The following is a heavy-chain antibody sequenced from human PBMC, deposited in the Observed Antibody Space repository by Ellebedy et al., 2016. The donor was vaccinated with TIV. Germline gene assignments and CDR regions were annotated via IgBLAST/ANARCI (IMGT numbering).Heavy chain of an antibody. CDR2: IYYSGST. D-gene: IGHD5-18*01. CDR1: GGSISSGDYY. V-gene: IGHV4-30-4*01. CDR3: ARQAAMVPGGDY. Sequence: LRLSXTVSGGSISSGDYYWSWIRQPPGKGLEWIGYIYYSGSTYYNPSLKSRVTISVDTSKNQFSLKLSSVTAADTAVYYCARQAAMVPGGDYWGQGTLVTVSS. J-gene: IGHJ4*02.